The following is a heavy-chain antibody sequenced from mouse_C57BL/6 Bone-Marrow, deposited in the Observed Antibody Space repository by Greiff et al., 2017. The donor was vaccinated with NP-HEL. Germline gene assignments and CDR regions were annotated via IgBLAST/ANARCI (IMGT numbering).Heavy chain of an antibody. CDR3: ARDPDGSSYWYCEV. D-gene: IGHD1-1*01. Sequence: DVKLQESGPGLVKPSQTVFLTCTVTGISITTGNYRWSWIRQFPGNKLEWIGYIYYSGTITYNPSLTSRTTITRDTTKNQFFLEMNSKTAEDTDTYDGARDPDGSSYWYCEVWGTGTTVTVSS. V-gene: IGHV3-5*01. CDR2: IYYSGTI. J-gene: IGHJ1*03. CDR1: GISITTGNYR.